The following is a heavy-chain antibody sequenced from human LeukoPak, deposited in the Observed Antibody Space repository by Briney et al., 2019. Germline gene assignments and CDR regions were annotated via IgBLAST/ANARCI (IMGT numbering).Heavy chain of an antibody. V-gene: IGHV3-30*02. CDR2: VRNDGSNE. CDR3: AKESDSGYHSEGPKT. CDR1: GFVLSDYG. D-gene: IGHD5-12*01. Sequence: PGGSLRLSCTASGFVLSDYGMHWVRQAPGKGLEWVAFVRNDGSNEYYVDSVKGRFTISRDKSKNTLYLQMNSLRAEDTAVYSCAKESDSGYHSEGPKTWGLGTLVTVSS. J-gene: IGHJ5*02.